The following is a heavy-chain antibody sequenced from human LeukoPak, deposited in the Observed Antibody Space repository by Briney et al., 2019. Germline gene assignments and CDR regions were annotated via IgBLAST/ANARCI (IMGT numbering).Heavy chain of an antibody. CDR1: GFTFSSNS. Sequence: GGSLRLSCAASGFTFSSNSMTWVRQTPGKGQEWVSGISGSGDSTFYADSMKGRFTISRDNSRNTLYLQMSSLRPEDTAVYYCTKWSGFGDDWGQGTLVTVSS. J-gene: IGHJ4*02. CDR3: TKWSGFGDD. CDR2: ISGSGDST. V-gene: IGHV3-23*01. D-gene: IGHD3-10*01.